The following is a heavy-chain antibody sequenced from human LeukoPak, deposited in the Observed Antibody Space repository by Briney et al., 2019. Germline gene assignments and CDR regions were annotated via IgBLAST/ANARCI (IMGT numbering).Heavy chain of an antibody. CDR2: INHSGST. Sequence: SETLSLTCGVYGGSFSGYYWSWIRQPPGKGLEWIGEINHSGSTNYNPSLKSRVTMSVDTSKNQFPLKLSSVTAADTAVYHCARKNQRWLQCNFDYWGQGILVTVSS. D-gene: IGHD5-24*01. CDR1: GGSFSGYY. V-gene: IGHV4-34*01. J-gene: IGHJ4*02. CDR3: ARKNQRWLQCNFDY.